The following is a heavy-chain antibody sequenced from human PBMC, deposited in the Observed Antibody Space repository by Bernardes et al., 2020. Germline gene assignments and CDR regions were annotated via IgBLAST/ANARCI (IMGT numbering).Heavy chain of an antibody. V-gene: IGHV3-21*01. D-gene: IGHD6-19*01. CDR2: ISSSSSYI. CDR3: ARTASGWPGDY. CDR1: GFTFSSYS. Sequence: GGSLRLCCAASGFTFSSYSMNWVRQAPGKGLEWVSSISSSSSYIYYADSVKGRFTISRDNAKNSLYLQMNSLRAEDTAVYYCARTASGWPGDYWGQGTLVTVSS. J-gene: IGHJ4*02.